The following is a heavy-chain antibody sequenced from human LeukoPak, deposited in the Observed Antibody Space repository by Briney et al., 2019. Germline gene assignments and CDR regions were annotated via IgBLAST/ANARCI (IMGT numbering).Heavy chain of an antibody. CDR3: AREGGGYYDSSGYAFDY. Sequence: PSETLSLTCAVYGGSFSGYYWSWIRQPPGKGLEWIGYIYYSGSTYYNPSLKSRVTISVDTSKNQFSLKLSSVAAADTAVYYCAREGGGYYDSSGYAFDYWGQGTLATVSS. V-gene: IGHV4-30-4*08. CDR1: GGSFSGYY. CDR2: IYYSGST. J-gene: IGHJ4*02. D-gene: IGHD3-22*01.